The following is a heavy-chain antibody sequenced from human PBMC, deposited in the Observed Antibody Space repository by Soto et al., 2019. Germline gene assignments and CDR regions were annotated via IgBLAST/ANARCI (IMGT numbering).Heavy chain of an antibody. CDR2: ISAYNGNT. CDR1: GYTFTSYL. D-gene: IGHD1-1*01. Sequence: QVQLVQSGAEVKKPGASVKVSCKASGYTFTSYLITWVRQAPGQGLELIGWISAYNGNTNYAQMLKGRVTMTTDTPKATAYMEMRSLGSDDTAVYYGDRHNDSSGMDVWGQGTTVTVSS. J-gene: IGHJ6*02. CDR3: DRHNDSSGMDV. V-gene: IGHV1-18*01.